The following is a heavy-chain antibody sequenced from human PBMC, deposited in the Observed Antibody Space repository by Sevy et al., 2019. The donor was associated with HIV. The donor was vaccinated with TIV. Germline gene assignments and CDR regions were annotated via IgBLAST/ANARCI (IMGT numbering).Heavy chain of an antibody. CDR2: ISSSSNYI. D-gene: IGHD3-10*01. CDR3: ARPYGSGSWEAFDI. J-gene: IGHJ3*02. V-gene: IGHV3-21*01. CDR1: GFTFSTYT. Sequence: GGSLRLSCAASGFTFSTYTMNWVRQAPGKGLEWVSSISSSSNYIYYADSLKGRFTISRDNAKNSVYLQMNSLRADDTAVYYCARPYGSGSWEAFDIWGQGTMVTVSS.